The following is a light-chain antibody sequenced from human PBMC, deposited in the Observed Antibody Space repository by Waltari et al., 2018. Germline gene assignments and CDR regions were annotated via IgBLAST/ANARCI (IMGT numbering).Light chain of an antibody. CDR2: DVT. Sequence: QSALTQPASVSGSPGQSITISCTGTSGDIGGYHYVSWYQQHPGKAPKLMIYDVTRCPSGVSNRFSGAKSGNTASLTISGLQAEDEADYYCTSYTSTNTVIFGGGTKVTV. V-gene: IGLV2-14*03. CDR3: TSYTSTNTVI. CDR1: SGDIGGYHY. J-gene: IGLJ2*01.